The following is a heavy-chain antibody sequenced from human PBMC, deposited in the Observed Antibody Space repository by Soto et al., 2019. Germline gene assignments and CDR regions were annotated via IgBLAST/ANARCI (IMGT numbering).Heavy chain of an antibody. CDR1: GGSISSGGYY. J-gene: IGHJ4*02. CDR2: IYYTGST. Sequence: QVQLQESGPGLVKPSQTLSLTCSVSGGSISSGGYYWNWIRQLPGKGLEWIGCIYYTGSTYNNPSLKSRVTISVDTSKNKFSLILSSVTAADTAVYSCAREVSTHVDSWGQGILVTVPS. V-gene: IGHV4-31*03. CDR3: AREVSTHVDS.